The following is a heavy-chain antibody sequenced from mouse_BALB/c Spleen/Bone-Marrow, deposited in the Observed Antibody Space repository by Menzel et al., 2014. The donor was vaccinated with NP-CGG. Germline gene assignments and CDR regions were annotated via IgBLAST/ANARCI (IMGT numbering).Heavy chain of an antibody. J-gene: IGHJ3*01. CDR3: ARGGYDGRGFAY. D-gene: IGHD2-14*01. Sequence: VQLQQSGPGLVKPSQSLSLTCSVTGHSITSGYYWNWIRQFPGNKLEWMGYISYDGSNNYNPSLKNRISITRDTSKNQFFLKLNSVTTEDTATYYCARGGYDGRGFAYWGQGTLVTVSA. CDR1: GHSITSGYY. V-gene: IGHV3-6*02. CDR2: ISYDGSN.